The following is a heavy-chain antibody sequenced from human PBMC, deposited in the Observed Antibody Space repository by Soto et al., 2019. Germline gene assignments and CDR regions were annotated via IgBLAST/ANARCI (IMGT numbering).Heavy chain of an antibody. CDR1: GFTFSSYS. J-gene: IGHJ6*03. CDR3: ARITVTEHYYYMDV. D-gene: IGHD4-4*01. CDR2: ISSSSSYI. Sequence: GGSLRLSCAASGFTFSSYSMNWVRQAPGKGLEWVSSISSSSSYIYYADSVKGRFTISRDNAKNSLYLQMNSLRAEDTAVYYCARITVTEHYYYMDVWGKGTTVTVSS. V-gene: IGHV3-21*01.